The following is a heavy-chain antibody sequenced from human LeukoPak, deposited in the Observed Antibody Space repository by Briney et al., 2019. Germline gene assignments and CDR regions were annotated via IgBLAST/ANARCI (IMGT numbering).Heavy chain of an antibody. D-gene: IGHD3-3*01. V-gene: IGHV3-23*01. Sequence: PGGSLRLSCAASGFTFSSYAMSWVRQAPGKGLEWVSAISGSGGSTYYADSVKGRFTISRDNSKNTLYLQMNSLRAEDTAVYYCATEHYDFCSGYSYYFDYWGQGTLVTVSS. J-gene: IGHJ4*02. CDR1: GFTFSSYA. CDR2: ISGSGGST. CDR3: ATEHYDFCSGYSYYFDY.